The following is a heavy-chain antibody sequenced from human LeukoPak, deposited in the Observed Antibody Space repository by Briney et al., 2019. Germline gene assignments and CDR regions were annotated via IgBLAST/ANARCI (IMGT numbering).Heavy chain of an antibody. D-gene: IGHD4-23*01. J-gene: IGHJ4*02. CDR2: ISSSSSTI. CDR1: GFTFSSYS. Sequence: GGSLRLSCAAAGFTFSSYSMNWVRQAPGKGLEWVSYISSSSSTIYYADSVKGRFTISRDNSKNTLYLQMISVRAEDTAVYYCAKVGGYGGNSVGYWGQGTLVTVSS. CDR3: AKVGGYGGNSVGY. V-gene: IGHV3-48*01.